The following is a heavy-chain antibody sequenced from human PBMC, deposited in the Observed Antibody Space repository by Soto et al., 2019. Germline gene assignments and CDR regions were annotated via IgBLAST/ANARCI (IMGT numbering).Heavy chain of an antibody. Sequence: GGSLRLSCAASGFTFSSYAMHWVRQAPGKGLEWVAVISYDGSNKYYADSVKGRFTISRDNSKNTLYLQMNSLRAEDTAVYYCARETTMAPDAFDIWGQGTMVTVSS. CDR1: GFTFSSYA. V-gene: IGHV3-30-3*01. J-gene: IGHJ3*02. CDR3: ARETTMAPDAFDI. CDR2: ISYDGSNK. D-gene: IGHD5-18*01.